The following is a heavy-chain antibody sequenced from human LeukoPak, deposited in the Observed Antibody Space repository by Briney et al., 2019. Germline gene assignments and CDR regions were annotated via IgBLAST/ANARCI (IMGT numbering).Heavy chain of an antibody. CDR3: AREIVGTHKSRFGP. Sequence: PGGSLRLSCAASGFTFSGRWMSWLRQAPGKGLEWVANINQDGTDKYYVDSVKGRFTISRDNAKNSLYLQMNSLRAEDTAVYYCAREIVGTHKSRFGPWGQGTLVTVSS. D-gene: IGHD1-26*01. V-gene: IGHV3-7*03. CDR2: INQDGTDK. CDR1: GFTFSGRW. J-gene: IGHJ5*02.